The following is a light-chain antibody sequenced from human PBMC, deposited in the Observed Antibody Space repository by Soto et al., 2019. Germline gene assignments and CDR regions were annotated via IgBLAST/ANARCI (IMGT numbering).Light chain of an antibody. CDR3: QQYGNFPRT. J-gene: IGKJ1*01. CDR1: QSVTSGD. Sequence: DMVLTQSPGTLSLSPGERATLSCRASQSVTSGDLAWYQQKPGQAPRLLMYGASRRITGVPDRFSVSGSGTDFTLTISRLQPEDFAVYYCQQYGNFPRTFGQGTKVEIK. CDR2: GAS. V-gene: IGKV3-20*01.